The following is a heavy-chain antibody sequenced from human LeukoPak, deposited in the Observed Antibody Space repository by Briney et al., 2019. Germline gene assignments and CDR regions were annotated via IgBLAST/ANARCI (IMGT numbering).Heavy chain of an antibody. Sequence: SETLSLTCTVSGGSISSYYWSWIRQPPGKGLEWIGYIYYSGSTNYNPSLKSRVTISVDTSKNQFPLKLSSVTAADTAVYYCARVVRGVMGATYYFDYWGQGTLVTVSS. J-gene: IGHJ4*02. D-gene: IGHD3-10*01. CDR2: IYYSGST. V-gene: IGHV4-59*01. CDR3: ARVVRGVMGATYYFDY. CDR1: GGSISSYY.